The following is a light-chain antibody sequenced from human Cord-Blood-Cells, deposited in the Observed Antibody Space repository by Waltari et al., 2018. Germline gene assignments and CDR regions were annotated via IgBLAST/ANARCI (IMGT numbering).Light chain of an antibody. CDR3: RKYNSAPYT. V-gene: IGKV1-27*01. CDR1: QGISKY. Sequence: DIQMTQSQSSLSASLGDRVTITCRASQGISKYLAWYQQKPGKDPKLLIYAASSVQSGVPARFSGGGAGTDFTLTISILQPEDVATYYCRKYNSAPYTFGQWTKLEIK. J-gene: IGKJ2*01. CDR2: AAS.